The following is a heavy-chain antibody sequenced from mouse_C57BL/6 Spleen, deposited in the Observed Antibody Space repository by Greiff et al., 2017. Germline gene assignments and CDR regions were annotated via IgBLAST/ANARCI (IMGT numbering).Heavy chain of an antibody. CDR1: GYTFTSYW. D-gene: IGHD2-3*01. J-gene: IGHJ2*01. V-gene: IGHV1-69*01. CDR3: ARTYDGYSYYFDY. Sequence: QVQLKQPGAELVMPGASVKLSCKASGYTFTSYWMHWVKQRPGQGLEWIGEIDPSDSYTNYNQKFKGKSTLTVDKSSSTAYMQLSSLTSEDSAVYYCARTYDGYSYYFDYWGQGTTLTVSS. CDR2: IDPSDSYT.